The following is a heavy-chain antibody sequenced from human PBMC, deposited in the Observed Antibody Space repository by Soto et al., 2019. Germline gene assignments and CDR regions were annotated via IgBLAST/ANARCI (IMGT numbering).Heavy chain of an antibody. CDR2: INPNSGGT. CDR1: GYTFTGYY. D-gene: IGHD3-22*01. Sequence: ASVKVSCKASGYTFTGYYMHWVRQAPGQGLEWMGWINPNSGGTNYAQKFQGWVTMTRDTSISTAYMELSRLRSDDTAVYYCARDKAERGYYDSSGYPLDYWGQGTLVTVSS. V-gene: IGHV1-2*04. J-gene: IGHJ4*02. CDR3: ARDKAERGYYDSSGYPLDY.